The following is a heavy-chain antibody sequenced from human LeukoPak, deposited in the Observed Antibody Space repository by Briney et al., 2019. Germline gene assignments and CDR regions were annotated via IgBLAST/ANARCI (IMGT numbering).Heavy chain of an antibody. J-gene: IGHJ4*02. V-gene: IGHV4-59*11. Sequence: SDTLSLTCIVSGGTISSHYWSWIRQPPGKGLEWIGYIYYSGSTNYNPSLKSRVTISLDTSKNQFSLKLSSVTAADTAVYYCARDGRGRRIAAAGTYFDYWGQGTLVTVSS. CDR1: GGTISSHY. CDR3: ARDGRGRRIAAAGTYFDY. CDR2: IYYSGST. D-gene: IGHD6-13*01.